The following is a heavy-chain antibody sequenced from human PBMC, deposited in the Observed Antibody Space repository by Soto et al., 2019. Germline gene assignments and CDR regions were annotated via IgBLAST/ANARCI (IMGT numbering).Heavy chain of an antibody. D-gene: IGHD6-19*01. CDR1: GGSISSYY. CDR3: ARDNSGWAHLHN. V-gene: IGHV4-59*01. J-gene: IGHJ4*02. CDR2: IHYSGST. Sequence: SETLSLTCTVSGGSISSYYWSWIRQPPGKGLERIAYIHYSGSTNYNPSLKSRVTISIDTSKNQFSLKVNSVTAADTAVYFCARDNSGWAHLHNSGQALLVTVSS.